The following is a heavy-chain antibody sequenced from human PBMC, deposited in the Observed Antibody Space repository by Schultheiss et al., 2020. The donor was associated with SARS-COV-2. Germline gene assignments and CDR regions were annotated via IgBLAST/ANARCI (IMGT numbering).Heavy chain of an antibody. Sequence: GGSLRLSCAASGFTFSSYGMHWVRQAPGKGLEWVSAISGSGGSTYYADSVKGRFTISRDNAKNSLYLQMNSLRDEDTAVYYCARGRYYFNYWGQGTLVTVSS. J-gene: IGHJ4*02. CDR2: ISGSGGST. CDR1: GFTFSSYG. V-gene: IGHV3-48*02. CDR3: ARGRYYFNY.